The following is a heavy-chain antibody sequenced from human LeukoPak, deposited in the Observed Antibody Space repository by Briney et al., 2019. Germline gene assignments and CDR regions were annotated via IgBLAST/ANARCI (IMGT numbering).Heavy chain of an antibody. CDR3: ARDGFVGATTNFDY. CDR2: IYYSGST. CDR1: GGSISSSSYY. Sequence: SETLSLTCTVSGGSISSSSYYWGWIRQPPGKGQEWIGSIYYSGSTYYNQSLKSRVTISVDTSKNQFSLKLSSVTAADTAVYYCARDGFVGATTNFDYWGQGTLVTVSS. V-gene: IGHV4-39*07. J-gene: IGHJ4*02. D-gene: IGHD1-26*01.